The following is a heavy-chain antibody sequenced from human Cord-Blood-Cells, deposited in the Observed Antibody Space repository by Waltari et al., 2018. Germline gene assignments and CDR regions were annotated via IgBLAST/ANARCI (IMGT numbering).Heavy chain of an antibody. Sequence: HVQLQHWGAVQLKPSATLSVTRAVAGGSCSGYYWGGIRQPQGEGLEWIGEINHSGSTNYNPALKSRVTISVHTSQNQFSLKLSPVTAADTAVYYCARGWGPDCSGGSCFDAVFDYWGQGTLVTVSS. CDR2: INHSGST. CDR1: GGSCSGYY. V-gene: IGHV4-34*01. D-gene: IGHD2-15*01. J-gene: IGHJ4*02. CDR3: ARGWGPDCSGGSCFDAVFDY.